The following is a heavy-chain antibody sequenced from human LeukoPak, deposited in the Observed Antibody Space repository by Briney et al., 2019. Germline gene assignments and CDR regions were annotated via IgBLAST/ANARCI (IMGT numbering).Heavy chain of an antibody. D-gene: IGHD3-22*01. CDR3: AGDLTDSTSLDY. Sequence: ASVKVSCKASGYTFTGYYMHWVRQAPGQGLEWMGWINPNSGGTNYAQKFQGRVTMTRDTSISTAYMELSRLRSDDTAVYYCAGDLTDSTSLDYWGQGTLVTVSS. J-gene: IGHJ4*02. CDR2: INPNSGGT. V-gene: IGHV1-2*02. CDR1: GYTFTGYY.